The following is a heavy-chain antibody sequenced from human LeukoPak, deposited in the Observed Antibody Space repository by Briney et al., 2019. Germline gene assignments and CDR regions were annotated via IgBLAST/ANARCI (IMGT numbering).Heavy chain of an antibody. CDR2: ISGNGDST. V-gene: IGHV3-23*01. J-gene: IGHJ4*02. D-gene: IGHD3-10*01. CDR1: GFTFTSYE. CDR3: AKDLHYGSGSYFDY. Sequence: PGGSLRLSCAASGFTFTSYEMNWVRQAPGKGLEWVSSISGNGDSTYYADSVKGRFTISRDSPKNTLYLQMNSLRAEDTAVYYCAKDLHYGSGSYFDYWGQGTLVTVSS.